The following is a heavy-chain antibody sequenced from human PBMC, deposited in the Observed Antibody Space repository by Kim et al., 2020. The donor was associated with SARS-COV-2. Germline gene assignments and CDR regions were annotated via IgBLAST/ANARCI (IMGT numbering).Heavy chain of an antibody. V-gene: IGHV3-64D*06. CDR3: VKDLSAAVAGTASFHD. J-gene: IGHJ4*02. CDR1: GFTFSSYA. D-gene: IGHD6-19*01. CDR2: ISSNGGST. Sequence: GGSLRLSCSASGFTFSSYAMHWVRQAPGKGLEYVSAISSNGGSTYYADSVKGRFTISRDNSKNTLYLQMSSLRAEDTAVYYCVKDLSAAVAGTASFHDWGEGTLVTVSS.